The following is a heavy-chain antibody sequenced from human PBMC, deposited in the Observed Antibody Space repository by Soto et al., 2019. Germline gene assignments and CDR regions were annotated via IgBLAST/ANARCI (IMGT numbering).Heavy chain of an antibody. Sequence: GGSLRLSWAASGFTFSNYAMSWVRQAPGKGLEWVSAISGSGGSTYYADSVKGRFTISRDNSKNTLYLQMNSLRAEDTAVYYCAKGLVAADGSYFDYWGQGTLVTVSS. J-gene: IGHJ4*02. CDR2: ISGSGGST. D-gene: IGHD2-15*01. V-gene: IGHV3-23*01. CDR3: AKGLVAADGSYFDY. CDR1: GFTFSNYA.